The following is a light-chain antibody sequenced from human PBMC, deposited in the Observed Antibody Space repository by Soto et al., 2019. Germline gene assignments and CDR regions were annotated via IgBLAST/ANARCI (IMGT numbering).Light chain of an antibody. Sequence: EIVLTQSPGTLSLSPVEIATLFCMASQSVSSYLAWYQQKPGRAPRLLIYDASNRATGIPARFSGSGSGTDFTLTISSLEPEDFAVYYCQQRSNWPPVTCGQGTRREIK. J-gene: IGKJ5*01. V-gene: IGKV3-11*01. CDR3: QQRSNWPPVT. CDR1: QSVSSY. CDR2: DAS.